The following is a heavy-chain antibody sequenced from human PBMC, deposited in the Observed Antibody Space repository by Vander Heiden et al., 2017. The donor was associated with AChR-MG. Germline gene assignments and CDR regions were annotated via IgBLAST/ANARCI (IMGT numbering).Heavy chain of an antibody. V-gene: IGHV3-9*01. CDR1: GFTCDDYA. CDR3: AKASVGYYGSGRGAFDI. J-gene: IGHJ3*02. CDR2: ISWNSGSI. D-gene: IGHD3-10*01. Sequence: EVKLVECGGGLVQPGMSMRLSGAASGFTCDDYAMHVVPQAPGKGLEWVSGISWNSGSIGYADSVKGRFTISRDNAKNSLYLQMNSLRAEDTALYYCAKASVGYYGSGRGAFDIWGQGTMVTVSS.